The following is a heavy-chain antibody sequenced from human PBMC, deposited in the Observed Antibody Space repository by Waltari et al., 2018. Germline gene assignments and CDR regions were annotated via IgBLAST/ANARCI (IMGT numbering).Heavy chain of an antibody. J-gene: IGHJ3*02. Sequence: EVQLVESGGGLVQPGGSLRLSCAASGFTFSSYAMSWVRQAPGKGLEWVSAISGSGGSKYYADSVKGRFTISRDNSKNTLYLQMNSLRAEDTAVYYCAKAYYYDSSGYYDAFDIWGQGTMVTVSS. D-gene: IGHD3-22*01. CDR2: ISGSGGSK. CDR3: AKAYYYDSSGYYDAFDI. CDR1: GFTFSSYA. V-gene: IGHV3-23*04.